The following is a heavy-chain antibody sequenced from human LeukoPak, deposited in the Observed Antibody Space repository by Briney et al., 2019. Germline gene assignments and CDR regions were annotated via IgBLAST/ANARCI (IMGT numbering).Heavy chain of an antibody. CDR2: IYSSGST. CDR1: GLTVSSNY. J-gene: IGHJ5*02. Sequence: GGSLRLSCAASGLTVSSNYMSWVRQAPGKGLEWVSVIYSSGSTYYADSVKGRFTISRDNSKNTLYLQMHSLRAEDTAMYYCARRGHSSQTILNEQNWFDPWGQGTLVTVSS. D-gene: IGHD3-22*01. V-gene: IGHV3-53*01. CDR3: ARRGHSSQTILNEQNWFDP.